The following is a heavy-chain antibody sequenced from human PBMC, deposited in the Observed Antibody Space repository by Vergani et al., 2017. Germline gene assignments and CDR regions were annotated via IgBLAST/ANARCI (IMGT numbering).Heavy chain of an antibody. CDR1: GFTFSSYG. CDR3: AREAATALTGYYYFLFGY. J-gene: IGHJ4*02. CDR2: ISYDGSNK. V-gene: IGHV3-30*03. D-gene: IGHD3-9*01. Sequence: QVQLVESGGGVVQPGRSLRLSCAASGFTFSSYGMHWVRQAPGKGLEWVAVISYDGSNKYYADSVKGRFTISRDNSKNTLYLQMNSLRAEDTAVYYCAREAATALTGYYYFLFGYWGQGTLVTVSS.